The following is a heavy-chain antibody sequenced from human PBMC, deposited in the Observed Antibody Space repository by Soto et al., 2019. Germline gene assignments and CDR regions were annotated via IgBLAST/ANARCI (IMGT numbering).Heavy chain of an antibody. CDR1: GYTFTGDY. Sequence: ASVKVSCKASGYTFTGDYMHWVRQAPGQGLEWMGWINPHTGGTGYAQKFQGRVTMARDTSISTAYMELNSLTSDDTAVYYCGRDPIGGGAPYYIDYWGHGAMVTVSS. J-gene: IGHJ4*01. CDR2: INPHTGGT. V-gene: IGHV1-2*02. D-gene: IGHD1-26*01. CDR3: GRDPIGGGAPYYIDY.